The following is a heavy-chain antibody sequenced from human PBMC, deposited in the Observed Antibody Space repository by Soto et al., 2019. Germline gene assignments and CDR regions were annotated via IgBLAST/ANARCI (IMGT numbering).Heavy chain of an antibody. CDR2: INPNSGGT. Sequence: QVPLVQSGAEVKKPGASVKVSCKASGYTFTGYYMHWVRQAPGQGLEWMGWINPNSGGTNYAQKFQGRVTMTRDTSISTAYMELSRLRSDDTAVYYCARDRAAISLSYYYGMDVWGQGTTVTVSS. V-gene: IGHV1-2*02. CDR3: ARDRAAISLSYYYGMDV. CDR1: GYTFTGYY. J-gene: IGHJ6*02. D-gene: IGHD2-2*02.